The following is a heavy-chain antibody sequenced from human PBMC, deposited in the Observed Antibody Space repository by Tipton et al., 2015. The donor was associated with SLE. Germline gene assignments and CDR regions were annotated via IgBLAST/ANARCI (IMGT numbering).Heavy chain of an antibody. CDR1: GFTFSSYS. J-gene: IGHJ4*02. D-gene: IGHD3-10*01. V-gene: IGHV3-30*02. CDR3: ARGLGRALWALDY. Sequence: SLRLSCAASGFTFSSYSMNWVRQAPGKGLEWVAFIRYDGSNKYYADSVKGRFTISRDNSKNTLYLQMNSLRAEDTAVYYCARGLGRALWALDYWGQGTLVTVSS. CDR2: IRYDGSNK.